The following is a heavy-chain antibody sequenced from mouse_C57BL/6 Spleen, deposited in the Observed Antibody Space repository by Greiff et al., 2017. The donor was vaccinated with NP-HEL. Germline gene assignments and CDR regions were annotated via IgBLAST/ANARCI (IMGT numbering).Heavy chain of an antibody. CDR2: IYPGDGDT. J-gene: IGHJ2*01. CDR1: GYAFSSSW. D-gene: IGHD1-1*01. V-gene: IGHV1-82*01. Sequence: VQLQESGPELVKPGASVKISCKASGYAFSSSWMNWVKQRPGKGLEWIGRIYPGDGDTNYNGKFKGKATLTADKSSSTAYMQLSSLTSEDSAVYFCARAVVTYFDYWGQGTTLTVSS. CDR3: ARAVVTYFDY.